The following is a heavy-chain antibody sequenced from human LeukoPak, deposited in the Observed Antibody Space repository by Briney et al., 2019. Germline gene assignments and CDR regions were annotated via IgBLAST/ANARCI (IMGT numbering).Heavy chain of an antibody. CDR1: GFTFSSYA. CDR2: ISGSGGST. D-gene: IGHD2-2*01. V-gene: IGHV3-23*01. Sequence: GGSLRLSCAASGFTFSSYAMSWVRQAPGKGLEWVSAISGSGGSTYYADSVKGRFTISRDNSKNTLYLQMNSLRAEDTAVYYCAKDSEDIVVVPAAFDYWGQGTLVTVSS. CDR3: AKDSEDIVVVPAAFDY. J-gene: IGHJ4*02.